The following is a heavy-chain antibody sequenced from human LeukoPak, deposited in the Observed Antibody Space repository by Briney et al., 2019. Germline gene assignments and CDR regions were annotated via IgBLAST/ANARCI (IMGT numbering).Heavy chain of an antibody. CDR3: ARDRPSGSYDY. J-gene: IGHJ4*02. Sequence: GGSLRLSCAASGFTFSSYWMSWVRQAPGKGLEWVANIKEDGSQKNYVDSVKSRFTISRDNAKKSLYLQMISLRAEDTAVYYCARDRPSGSYDYWGQGALVTVSS. D-gene: IGHD1-26*01. CDR1: GFTFSSYW. CDR2: IKEDGSQK. V-gene: IGHV3-7*01.